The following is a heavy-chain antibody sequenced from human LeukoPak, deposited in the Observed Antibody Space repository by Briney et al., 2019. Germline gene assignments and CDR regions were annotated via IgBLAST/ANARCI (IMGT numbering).Heavy chain of an antibody. D-gene: IGHD6-19*01. CDR3: AREEYSSGWYAYNWIDP. Sequence: GASVKVSCKASGYTFTGYYMHWVRQAPGHGLEWMGWINPNSGGTNYAQKFQGWVTMTRDTSISTAYMELSRLRSDDTAVYYCAREEYSSGWYAYNWIDPWGQGTLVTVSS. CDR1: GYTFTGYY. V-gene: IGHV1-2*04. J-gene: IGHJ5*02. CDR2: INPNSGGT.